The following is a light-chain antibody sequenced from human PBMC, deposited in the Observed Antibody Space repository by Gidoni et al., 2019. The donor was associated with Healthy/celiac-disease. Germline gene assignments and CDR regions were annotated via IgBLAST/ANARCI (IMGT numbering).Light chain of an antibody. CDR3: CSYAGSALV. Sequence: QSALTQPRSASGSPGQSVTISCTGTSSDVGGYNYVSWYQQHPGKAPKLMIYDVSKRPSGVPDRFSGSKSGNTASLTISGLQAEDEADYYCCSYAGSALVFGTGTKITVL. V-gene: IGLV2-11*01. CDR2: DVS. J-gene: IGLJ1*01. CDR1: SSDVGGYNY.